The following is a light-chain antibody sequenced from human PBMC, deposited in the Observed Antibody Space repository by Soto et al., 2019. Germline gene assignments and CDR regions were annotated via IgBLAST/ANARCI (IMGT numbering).Light chain of an antibody. Sequence: QSALTQPASVSGSPGQSITISCTGTSSDVGGYNYVSWYQQHPGKAPKIMIYDVSNRPSGVSNRFSGSKSGNTASLTISGLQAEDEADYYCSSYTSSSNLMVFGGGTKLTVL. CDR2: DVS. V-gene: IGLV2-14*01. CDR3: SSYTSSSNLMV. CDR1: SSDVGGYNY. J-gene: IGLJ2*01.